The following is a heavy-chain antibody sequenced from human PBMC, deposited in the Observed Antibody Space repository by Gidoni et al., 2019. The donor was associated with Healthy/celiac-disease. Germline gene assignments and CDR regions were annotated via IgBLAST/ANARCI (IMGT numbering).Heavy chain of an antibody. V-gene: IGHV4-4*07. CDR3: ARDIVGAQDWYFDL. CDR2: IYTSGSP. J-gene: IGHJ2*01. Sequence: QVQLQESGPGLVKPSETLSLTCTVSGGSISCYYWRWIRQPAGKGLEWIGRIYTSGSPNYIPSLKSRGTMSVDTSKNQFSLKLSSVTAADTAVYYCARDIVGAQDWYFDLWGRGTLVTVSS. D-gene: IGHD1-26*01. CDR1: GGSISCYY.